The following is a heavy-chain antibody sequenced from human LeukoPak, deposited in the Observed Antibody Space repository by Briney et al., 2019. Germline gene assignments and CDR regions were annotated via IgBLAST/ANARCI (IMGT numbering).Heavy chain of an antibody. V-gene: IGHV1-8*01. Sequence: APVKVSCKDSGYLFTSYVINWVRQATGLGLEWLGCINLNSGNTGYAQKFQGRVTMTRNTSISTAYMELSSLRSQDTAVYYCARGGTYYYGSGSYLGVGVDYWGQGTLVTVSS. CDR1: GYLFTSYV. CDR3: ARGGTYYYGSGSYLGVGVDY. J-gene: IGHJ4*02. CDR2: INLNSGNT. D-gene: IGHD3-10*01.